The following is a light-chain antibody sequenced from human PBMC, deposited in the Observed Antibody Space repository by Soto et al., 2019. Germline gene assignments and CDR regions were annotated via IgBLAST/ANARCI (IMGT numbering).Light chain of an antibody. CDR3: QTWGTGIVL. CDR1: SGHSSYA. CDR2: LNSDGSH. J-gene: IGLJ2*01. V-gene: IGLV4-69*01. Sequence: QLVLTQSPSASASLGASVKLTCTLSSGHSSYAIAWHQQQPEKGPRYLMKLNSDGSHRKGDGSPDRFSGSSSGAQRYLTVSNLQSEDEADYYCQTWGTGIVLFGGGTKLTVL.